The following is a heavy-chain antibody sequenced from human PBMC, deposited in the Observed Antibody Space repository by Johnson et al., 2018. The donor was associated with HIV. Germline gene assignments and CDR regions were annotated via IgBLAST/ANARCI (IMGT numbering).Heavy chain of an antibody. D-gene: IGHD2-21*01. CDR2: IKQDGSEK. CDR1: GFTISSNY. CDR3: AKANTYCGGDCYQADAFDI. J-gene: IGHJ3*02. Sequence: VQLVESGGGLVQPGGSLRLSCAASGFTISSNYMSWVRQAPGKGLEWVANIKQDGSEKYYADSVKGRFTISRDNSKNTLYLQMNSLRAEDTAVYYCAKANTYCGGDCYQADAFDIWGQGTMVTVSS. V-gene: IGHV3-7*03.